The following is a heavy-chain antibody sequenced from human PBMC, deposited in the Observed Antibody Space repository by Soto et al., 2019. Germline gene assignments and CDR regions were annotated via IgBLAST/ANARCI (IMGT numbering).Heavy chain of an antibody. Sequence: PGGSLRLSCAASGFTFSSCGMHWVRQAPGKGLEWVAVIWYDGSNKYYADSVKGRFTISRDNSKNTLYLQMNSLRAEDTAVYYCARAFPRYYYDSSGPVLDAFDIWGQGTMVTVSS. J-gene: IGHJ3*02. V-gene: IGHV3-33*01. CDR2: IWYDGSNK. CDR1: GFTFSSCG. D-gene: IGHD3-22*01. CDR3: ARAFPRYYYDSSGPVLDAFDI.